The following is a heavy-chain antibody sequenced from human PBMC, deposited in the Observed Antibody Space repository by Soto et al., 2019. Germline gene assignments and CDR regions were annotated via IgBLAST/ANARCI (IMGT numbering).Heavy chain of an antibody. V-gene: IGHV3-74*01. CDR2: INSDASST. D-gene: IGHD6-13*01. Sequence: EVQLVESGGGLVHPGGSLRLSCTASGFTFSTHWMHWVRQAPGKGLVWVSRINSDASSTDYADSVRGRFTISRDRAKNTLYLQMISLRAEDTAVYYCASGLVEHSSSWYDYWGQGTLVTLSS. CDR1: GFTFSTHW. J-gene: IGHJ4*02. CDR3: ASGLVEHSSSWYDY.